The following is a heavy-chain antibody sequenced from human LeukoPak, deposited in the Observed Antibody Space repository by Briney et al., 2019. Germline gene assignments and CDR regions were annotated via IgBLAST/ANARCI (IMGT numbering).Heavy chain of an antibody. J-gene: IGHJ4*02. D-gene: IGHD6-13*01. CDR3: ARGKPASSWYLFDS. CDR1: GFTVSSHY. V-gene: IGHV3-66*01. CDR2: IHSGGST. Sequence: GGSLRLSCVASGFTVSSHYMNWVRQAPGKGLGWVSVIHSGGSTDYADSVKGGFTISRDNSKNTLYLQMNSLRVEDTAVYYCARGKPASSWYLFDSWGQGTLVTVSS.